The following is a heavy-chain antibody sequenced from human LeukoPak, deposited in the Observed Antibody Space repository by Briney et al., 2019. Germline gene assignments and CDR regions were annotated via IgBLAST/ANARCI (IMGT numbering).Heavy chain of an antibody. D-gene: IGHD3-16*01. CDR2: INHSGST. CDR1: AGSFSGYY. CDR3: ARPGGQRGWFDP. Sequence: MPSETLSLTCSVYAGSFSGYYWSWIRQPPGKGLEWIGEINHSGSTNYNPSLKSRVTISVDTSKNQFSLKLSSVTAADTAVYYCARPGGQRGWFDPWGQGTLVTVSS. J-gene: IGHJ5*02. V-gene: IGHV4-34*01.